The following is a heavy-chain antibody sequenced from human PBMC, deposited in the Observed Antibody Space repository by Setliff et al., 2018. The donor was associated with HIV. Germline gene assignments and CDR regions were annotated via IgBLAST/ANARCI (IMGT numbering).Heavy chain of an antibody. CDR3: ASPAVLISTDYYYYMDV. J-gene: IGHJ6*02. CDR1: GGTFSSYG. CDR2: VIPLFGTE. V-gene: IGHV1-69*13. Sequence: SVKVSCKSSGGTFSSYGVTWVRQAPGQGLEWMGGVIPLFGTEKVAQKFQGRVTITADESTNTAYMELSSLRSEDTAIYYCASPAVLISTDYYYYMDVWGQGTTVTVSS. D-gene: IGHD3-10*01.